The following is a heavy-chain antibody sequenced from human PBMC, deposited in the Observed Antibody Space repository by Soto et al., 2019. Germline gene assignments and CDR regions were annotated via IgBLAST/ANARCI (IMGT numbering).Heavy chain of an antibody. V-gene: IGHV1-3*01. J-gene: IGHJ4*02. Sequence: ASVKVSCKASGYTFTSYARHWVRQAPGQRLEWMGWVNAGNGNTKYSQKFQGRVTITRDTSASTAYMELSSLRSEDTAVYYCARAIVGAYFDYWGQGTLVTVSS. CDR3: ARAIVGAYFDY. CDR1: GYTFTSYA. CDR2: VNAGNGNT. D-gene: IGHD1-26*01.